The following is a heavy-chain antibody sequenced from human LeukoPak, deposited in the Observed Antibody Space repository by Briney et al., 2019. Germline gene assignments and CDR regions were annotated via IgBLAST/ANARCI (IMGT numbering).Heavy chain of an antibody. CDR2: IKEDGTEK. Sequence: PGGSLRLSCAASGFTFTTYWMSWVRQAPGKGLEWVGNIKEDGTEKYYVDSVKGRFTISRDNAKNSLYLQMNSLRAEDTAVYYCASQGGAEPAQLWGQGTLVTVSS. J-gene: IGHJ4*02. D-gene: IGHD1-1*01. CDR1: GFTFTTYW. V-gene: IGHV3-7*05. CDR3: ASQGGAEPAQL.